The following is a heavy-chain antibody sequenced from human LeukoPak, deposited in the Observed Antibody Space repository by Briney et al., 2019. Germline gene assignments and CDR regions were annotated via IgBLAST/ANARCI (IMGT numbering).Heavy chain of an antibody. Sequence: GGSLRLSCAASGFTYSTYEMNWVRQAPGKGLEWAAYISNSGSTIYYADSVKGRFTISRDNAKNSLYLQMNSLRVDDTAVYYCARVRGGGFSDYWGQGTLVTVSS. CDR1: GFTYSTYE. CDR2: ISNSGSTI. J-gene: IGHJ4*02. CDR3: ARVRGGGFSDY. V-gene: IGHV3-48*03. D-gene: IGHD3-16*01.